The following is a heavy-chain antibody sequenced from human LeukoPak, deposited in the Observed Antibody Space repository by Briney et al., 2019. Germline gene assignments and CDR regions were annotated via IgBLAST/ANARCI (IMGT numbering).Heavy chain of an antibody. J-gene: IGHJ4*02. D-gene: IGHD3-22*01. CDR3: ARPYDSSGYYYQYYFEY. CDR2: INHSGST. CDR1: GGSFSGYY. Sequence: SETLSLTCAVYGGSFSGYYWSWIRQPPGKGLEWIGEINHSGSTNYNPSLKSRVTISVDTSKNQFSLKLSSVTAADTAVYYCARPYDSSGYYYQYYFEYWGQGTLVTVSS. V-gene: IGHV4-34*01.